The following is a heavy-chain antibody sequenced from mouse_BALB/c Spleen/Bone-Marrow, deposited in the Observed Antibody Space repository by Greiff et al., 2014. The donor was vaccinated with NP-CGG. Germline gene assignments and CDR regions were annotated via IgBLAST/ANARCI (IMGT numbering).Heavy chain of an antibody. CDR2: IDPENGDT. CDR3: SDGNFYALDY. CDR1: GFNIKDYY. Sequence: EVQLAESGAELVRSGASVKLSCTASGFNIKDYYIHWVKQRPEQGLEWIGWIDPENGDTEYAPKFQGKATMTADTSSNTAYLQLSSLTSVDTAVYYCSDGNFYALDYWGQGTSVTVSS. J-gene: IGHJ4*01. D-gene: IGHD2-1*01. V-gene: IGHV14-4*02.